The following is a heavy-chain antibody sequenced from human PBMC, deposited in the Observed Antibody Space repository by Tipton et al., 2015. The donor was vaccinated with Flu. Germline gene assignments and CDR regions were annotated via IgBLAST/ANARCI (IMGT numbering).Heavy chain of an antibody. J-gene: IGHJ2*01. D-gene: IGHD2-2*01. CDR3: ARELDIAVVPIARYDL. V-gene: IGHV4-4*02. CDR1: GGSISSGTW. CDR2: ISHSGST. Sequence: TLSLTCAVSGGSISSGTWWSWVRQSPGKGLEWIGEISHSGSTNYNPSLESRVTMSVDKSKNQLSLKLTSMTAADTAVYYCARELDIAVVPIARYDLWGRGTLVTVSS.